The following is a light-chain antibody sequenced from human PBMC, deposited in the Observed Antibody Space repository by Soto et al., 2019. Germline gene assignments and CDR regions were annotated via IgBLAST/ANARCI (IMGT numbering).Light chain of an antibody. CDR1: KVESKS. Sequence: SSELTQAPSVSVAPGQTARITGGGDKVESKSVYWYQQKPGQAPVLVIHDDSGRPSGITERFSGSHSGGTAALTVSRVEAGDEADYYCPMRNSGSCNYVF. V-gene: IGLV3-21*01. J-gene: IGLJ1*01. CDR2: DDS. CDR3: PMRNSGSCNYV.